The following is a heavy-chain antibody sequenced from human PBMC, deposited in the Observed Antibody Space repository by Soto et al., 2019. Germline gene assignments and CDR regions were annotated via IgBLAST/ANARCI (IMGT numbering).Heavy chain of an antibody. CDR2: INPHSGDT. CDR3: ARGRTVNFYGMDV. Sequence: QVQLVQSGAEVKKPGASVKVSYVASGYTLTDHYIHWVRQAPGQGLEWMGWINPHSGDTIYAQKFQGRVTLTRDTSISTAYMELSRLRSDDTAVYYCARGRTVNFYGMDVWGQGTTVTVSS. J-gene: IGHJ6*02. V-gene: IGHV1-2*02. CDR1: GYTLTDHY. D-gene: IGHD4-17*01.